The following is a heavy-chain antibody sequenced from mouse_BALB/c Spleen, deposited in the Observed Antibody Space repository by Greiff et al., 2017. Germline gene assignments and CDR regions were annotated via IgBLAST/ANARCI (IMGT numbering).Heavy chain of an antibody. J-gene: IGHJ1*01. CDR2: IDPANGNT. V-gene: IGHV14-3*02. CDR3: AYYDGPRYWYFDV. Sequence: VQLQQSGAELVKPGASVKLSCTASGFNIKDTYMHWVKQRPEQGLEWIGRIDPANGNTKYDPKFQGKATITADTSSNTAYLQLSSLTSEDTAVYYCAYYDGPRYWYFDVWGAGTTVTVSS. CDR1: GFNIKDTY. D-gene: IGHD1-1*01.